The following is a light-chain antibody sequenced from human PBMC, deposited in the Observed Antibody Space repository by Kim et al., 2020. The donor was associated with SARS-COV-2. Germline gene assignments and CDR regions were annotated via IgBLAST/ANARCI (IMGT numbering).Light chain of an antibody. CDR1: QSVSSSY. V-gene: IGKV3-20*01. Sequence: IVLTQSPGTLSLSPGERATLPCRASQSVSSSYLAWYQQKPGQAPRLLIYGASSRATGIPDRFSGSGSGTDFTLTISRLEPEDFAVYDCQQPYGKACGQVTKLDIK. CDR2: GAS. J-gene: IGKJ1*01. CDR3: QQPYGKA.